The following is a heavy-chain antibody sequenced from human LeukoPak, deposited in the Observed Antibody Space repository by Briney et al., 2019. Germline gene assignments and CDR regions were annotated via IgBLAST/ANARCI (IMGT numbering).Heavy chain of an antibody. Sequence: PSETLSLTCTVSGGSVTDGNYYWTWIRQHPGKGLEWAGHIYHSGSAYCNPSLKSRVTISVDTSKNQFSLKLSSVTAADTAVYYCARVYSSVPFFDYWGQGTLVTVSS. D-gene: IGHD6-19*01. CDR2: IYHSGSA. J-gene: IGHJ4*02. CDR1: GGSVTDGNYY. CDR3: ARVYSSVPFFDY. V-gene: IGHV4-31*03.